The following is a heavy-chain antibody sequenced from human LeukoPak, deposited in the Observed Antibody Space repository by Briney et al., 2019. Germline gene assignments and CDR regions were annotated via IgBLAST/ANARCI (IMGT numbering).Heavy chain of an antibody. V-gene: IGHV1-2*06. CDR3: ARDQGLRYFDWLLSPSSLFYYYYGMDV. Sequence: ASVKVSCKASGYTFTNYYMHWVRQAPGQGLEWMGRINPNSGGTNYAQKFQGRVTMTRDTSISTAYMELSRLRSDDTAVYYCARDQGLRYFDWLLSPSSLFYYYYGMDVWGQGTTVTVSS. CDR2: INPNSGGT. D-gene: IGHD3-9*01. J-gene: IGHJ6*02. CDR1: GYTFTNYY.